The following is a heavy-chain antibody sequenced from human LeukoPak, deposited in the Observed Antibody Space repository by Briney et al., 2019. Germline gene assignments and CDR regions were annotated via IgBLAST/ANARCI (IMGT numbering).Heavy chain of an antibody. Sequence: GGSLRLSCAASGFTFSSYAMSWVRQAPGKGLEWVSAISGSGGSTYYADSVKGRFTISRDNSKNTLYLQMNSLRAEDTAVYYCAKDHAHCTNGVCSFGFDYWGQGTLVTVSS. V-gene: IGHV3-23*01. CDR3: AKDHAHCTNGVCSFGFDY. CDR2: ISGSGGST. D-gene: IGHD2-8*01. CDR1: GFTFSSYA. J-gene: IGHJ4*02.